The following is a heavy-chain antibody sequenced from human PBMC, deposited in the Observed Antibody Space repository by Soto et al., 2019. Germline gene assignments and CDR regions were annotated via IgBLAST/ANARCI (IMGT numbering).Heavy chain of an antibody. D-gene: IGHD1-26*01. CDR3: ARSARSYYEAHYFDY. CDR2: INHSGST. CDR1: GGSFSGYY. V-gene: IGHV4-34*01. Sequence: SETLSLTCAVYGGSFSGYYWSWIRQPPGKGLEWIGEINHSGSTNYNPSLKSRVTISVDTSKNQFSLKLSSVTAADTAVYYCARSARSYYEAHYFDYWGQGTLVTVSS. J-gene: IGHJ4*02.